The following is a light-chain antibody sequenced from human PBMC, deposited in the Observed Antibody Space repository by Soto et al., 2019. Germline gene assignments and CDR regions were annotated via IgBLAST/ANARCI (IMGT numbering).Light chain of an antibody. J-gene: IGKJ3*01. V-gene: IGKV3-20*01. Sequence: EIVLTQSPGPLSLSPGERATLSCRASQSVSSRYLAWYQQKPGQAPRLLIYGASSSATGLPDRFSGSGSGTDFTLTIRRLEPEDFAVYYCQQYGSSPRFTFGPGTKVDIK. CDR1: QSVSSRY. CDR3: QQYGSSPRFT. CDR2: GAS.